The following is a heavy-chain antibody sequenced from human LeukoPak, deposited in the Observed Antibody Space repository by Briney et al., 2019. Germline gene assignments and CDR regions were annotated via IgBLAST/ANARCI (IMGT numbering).Heavy chain of an antibody. J-gene: IGHJ6*02. CDR2: IKQDGSEK. V-gene: IGHV3-7*01. Sequence: GGSLRLSCAASGVTFSSSWMSWGRQAPGKGVEWVANIKQDGSEKYYVDSVKGRFTISRDNAKNSLYLQMNSLRAEDTAVYYCASASPYCYGIDVWGQGTTVTVSS. CDR1: GVTFSSSW. CDR3: ASASPYCYGIDV.